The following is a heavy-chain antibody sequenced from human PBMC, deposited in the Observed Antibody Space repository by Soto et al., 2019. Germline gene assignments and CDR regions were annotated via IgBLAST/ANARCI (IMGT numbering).Heavy chain of an antibody. CDR2: IVVGSGNT. D-gene: IGHD3-22*01. CDR3: AAFGYDSSGYYAFDY. V-gene: IGHV1-58*01. J-gene: IGHJ4*02. CDR1: GLTFTSSA. Sequence: GASVKVSCKASGLTFTSSAVQWVRQARGQRLEWIGWIVVGSGNTNYAQKFQERVTITRDMSTSTAYMELSSLRSEDTAVYYCAAFGYDSSGYYAFDYWGQGTLVTVSS.